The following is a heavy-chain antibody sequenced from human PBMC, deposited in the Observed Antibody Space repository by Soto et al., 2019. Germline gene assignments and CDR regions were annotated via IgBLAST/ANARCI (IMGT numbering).Heavy chain of an antibody. J-gene: IGHJ6*02. CDR1: GFTFSDYY. Sequence: LRLSCAASGFTFSDYYMSWIRQAPGKGLEWVSYISSSGSTIYYADSVKGRFTISRDNAKNSLYLQMNSLRAEDTAVYYCARGGRYYYDSRWDVWGQGTTVTVSS. D-gene: IGHD3-22*01. CDR3: ARGGRYYYDSRWDV. V-gene: IGHV3-11*01. CDR2: ISSSGSTI.